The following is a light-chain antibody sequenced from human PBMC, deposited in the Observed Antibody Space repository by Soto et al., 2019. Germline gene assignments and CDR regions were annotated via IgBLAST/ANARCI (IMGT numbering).Light chain of an antibody. CDR1: ALPKKY. CDR3: YSTDSSGNHRV. V-gene: IGLV3-10*01. CDR2: EDS. Sequence: SYELTQPPSVSVSPGQTARITCSGDALPKKYAYWYQQKSGQAPVLVIYEDSKRHSGIPERFSGSSSGTMATLTISGAQVEDEADYYCYSTDSSGNHRVFGGGTKVTVL. J-gene: IGLJ3*02.